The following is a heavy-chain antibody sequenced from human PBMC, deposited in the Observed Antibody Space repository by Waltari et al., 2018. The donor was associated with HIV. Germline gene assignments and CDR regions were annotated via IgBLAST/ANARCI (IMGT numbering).Heavy chain of an antibody. CDR3: ARNSSAKGNRYFYYGLDV. Sequence: QVHLVQSGPEVTRPGAYVKISCKGYGYIFMTFDVNWVRQGAGQGPAWLGWMKPNSGNTASPYIFEERVTMTRDVSTDTAYMEMSGLTPEDTAIYYCARNSSAKGNRYFYYGLDVWGQGTPVTV. CDR2: MKPNSGNT. D-gene: IGHD3-22*01. CDR1: GYIFMTFD. V-gene: IGHV1-8*02. J-gene: IGHJ6*02.